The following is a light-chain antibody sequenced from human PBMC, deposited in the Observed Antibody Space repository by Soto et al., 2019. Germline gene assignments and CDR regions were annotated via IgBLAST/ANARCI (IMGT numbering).Light chain of an antibody. Sequence: DVQMTQSPSSLSASVGDRVTITCRASQSISSYLNWYQQKPGKAPKLLIYAASSLQSGVPSRFSGSGSGTDFTFTISSLQPEDFATYYCQQYHNFPITFGQGTRLEIK. V-gene: IGKV1-33*01. CDR1: QSISSY. J-gene: IGKJ5*01. CDR2: AAS. CDR3: QQYHNFPIT.